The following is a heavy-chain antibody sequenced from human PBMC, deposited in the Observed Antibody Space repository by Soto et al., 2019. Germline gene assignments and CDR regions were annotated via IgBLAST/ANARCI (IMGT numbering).Heavy chain of an antibody. V-gene: IGHV1-2*04. Sequence: ASVKVSCKASGYTFTSYAMHWVRQAPGQGLEWMGWINPNSGGTNYAQKFQGWVTMTRDTSISTAYMELSRLRSDDTAVYYCARAYSRDAFDIWGQGTMVTVSS. CDR1: GYTFTSYA. J-gene: IGHJ3*02. D-gene: IGHD6-13*01. CDR2: INPNSGGT. CDR3: ARAYSRDAFDI.